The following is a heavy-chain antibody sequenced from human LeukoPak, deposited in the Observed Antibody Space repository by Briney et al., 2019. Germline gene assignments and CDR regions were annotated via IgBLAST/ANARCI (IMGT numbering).Heavy chain of an antibody. CDR2: MSNDGGNR. V-gene: IGHV3-30-3*01. Sequence: QPGRSLRLSCAASGFTFNSYAMHWVRQAPGKGLEWVALMSNDGGNRDYADSVKGRFTISRDNAKNSLYLQMNSLRAEDTAVYYCATNPVAYHYYGMDVWGQGTTVTVSS. CDR3: ATNPVAYHYYGMDV. J-gene: IGHJ6*02. CDR1: GFTFNSYA.